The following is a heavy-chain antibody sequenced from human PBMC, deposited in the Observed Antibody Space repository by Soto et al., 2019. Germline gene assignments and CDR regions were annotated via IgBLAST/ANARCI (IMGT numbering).Heavy chain of an antibody. CDR3: ARDRIQLWLQDYYGMDV. D-gene: IGHD5-18*01. V-gene: IGHV3-21*01. J-gene: IGHJ6*02. CDR2: ISSSSSYI. Sequence: LRLSCAASGFTFSSYSMNWVRQAPGKGLEWVSSISSSSSYIYYADSVKGRFTISRDNAKNSLYLQMNSLRAEDTAVYYCARDRIQLWLQDYYGMDVWGQGTTVTVSS. CDR1: GFTFSSYS.